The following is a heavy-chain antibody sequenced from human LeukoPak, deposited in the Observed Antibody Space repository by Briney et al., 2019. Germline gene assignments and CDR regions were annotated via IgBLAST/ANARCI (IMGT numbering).Heavy chain of an antibody. Sequence: PGGSLRLSCAASGFTFSSNWMSWVRQAPGKGLEWVANIKQDGSEKYYVDSVKGRFTISRDNAKNTLYLQMNSLRAEDTAVYYCARDLGVRFLEWLFIYWGQGTLVTVSS. J-gene: IGHJ4*02. V-gene: IGHV3-7*01. CDR2: IKQDGSEK. CDR3: ARDLGVRFLEWLFIY. D-gene: IGHD3-3*01. CDR1: GFTFSSNW.